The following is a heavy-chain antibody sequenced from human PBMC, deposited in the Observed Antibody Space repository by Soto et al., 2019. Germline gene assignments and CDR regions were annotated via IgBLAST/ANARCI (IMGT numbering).Heavy chain of an antibody. Sequence: EVQLVESGGGLVKPGGSLRLSCAASGFTFSSYSMNWVRQAPGKGLEWVSSISSSGSTIYYADSVKGRFTISRDNAKNSLYLQMNSLRAEDTAVYYCARDLKGYCSSTSCPGSDYWGQGTLVTVSS. J-gene: IGHJ4*02. D-gene: IGHD2-2*01. CDR2: ISSSGSTI. CDR3: ARDLKGYCSSTSCPGSDY. CDR1: GFTFSSYS. V-gene: IGHV3-21*04.